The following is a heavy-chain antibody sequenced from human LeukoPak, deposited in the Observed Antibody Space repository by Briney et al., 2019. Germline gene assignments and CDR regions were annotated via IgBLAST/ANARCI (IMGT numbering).Heavy chain of an antibody. V-gene: IGHV1-46*01. D-gene: IGHD6-13*01. CDR1: GYTLTNYF. CDR3: ARESRPIAASGRGAFDI. J-gene: IGHJ3*02. CDR2: INPSSGGT. Sequence: DSVKASCKASGYTLTNYFMHWVRQAPGQGLEWMGIINPSSGGTTYAHKFQGRVAMTSVTSTSTLYMELSSLRSEDTAIYYCARESRPIAASGRGAFDIWGQGTMVSVSS.